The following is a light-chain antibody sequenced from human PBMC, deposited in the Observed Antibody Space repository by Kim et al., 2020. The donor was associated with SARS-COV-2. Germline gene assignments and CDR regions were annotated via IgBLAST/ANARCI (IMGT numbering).Light chain of an antibody. J-gene: IGLJ1*01. V-gene: IGLV3-1*01. CDR3: QAWYSSTASYF. CDR2: QDS. Sequence: SYELTQPPSVSVSPGQTASITCSGDKLGDKYACWYQQKPGQSPVLVIYQDSKRPSGIPERFSGSNSGNTATLTISGTQAMAEADYYCQAWYSSTASYFFG. CDR1: KLGDKY.